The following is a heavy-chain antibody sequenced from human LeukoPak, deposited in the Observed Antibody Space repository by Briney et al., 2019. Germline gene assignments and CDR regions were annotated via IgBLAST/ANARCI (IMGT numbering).Heavy chain of an antibody. CDR2: IYYSGST. CDR3: ARLSAATAVATSGGP. J-gene: IGHJ5*02. Sequence: GSLRLSCAASGFTFSNAYMNWIRQPPGKGLEWIGSIYYSGSTYYNPSLKSRVTISVDTSKNQFSLKLSSVTAADTAVYYCARLSAATAVATSGGPWGQGTLVTVSS. V-gene: IGHV4-39*01. D-gene: IGHD6-19*01. CDR1: GFTFSNAY.